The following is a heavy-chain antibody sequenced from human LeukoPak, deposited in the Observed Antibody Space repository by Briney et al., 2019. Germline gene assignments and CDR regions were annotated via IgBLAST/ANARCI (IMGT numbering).Heavy chain of an antibody. Sequence: GGSLRLSCAPSGFTFSSHSMNWVRQAPGKGLEWVSSISSSSSYIYYADSVKGRFTISRDNAKNSLYLQMNSLRAEDTAVYYCAAIAVAGTFDYWGQGTLVTVSS. CDR2: ISSSSSYI. J-gene: IGHJ4*01. CDR3: AAIAVAGTFDY. D-gene: IGHD6-19*01. CDR1: GFTFSSHS. V-gene: IGHV3-21*01.